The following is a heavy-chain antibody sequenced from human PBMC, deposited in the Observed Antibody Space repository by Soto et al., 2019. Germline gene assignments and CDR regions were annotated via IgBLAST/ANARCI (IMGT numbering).Heavy chain of an antibody. CDR2: IGSSGSTI. J-gene: IGHJ4*02. CDR1: GFTFSSFE. CDR3: ARATYSSSYYFDS. D-gene: IGHD6-6*01. Sequence: LRLSFAASGFTFSSFEMNWVRQAPGKGLEWVSKIGSSGSTIWYADSVKGRFTISRDNAKNSLYLQMNSLRGEDTAVYYCARATYSSSYYFDSWGQGTLVTVSS. V-gene: IGHV3-48*03.